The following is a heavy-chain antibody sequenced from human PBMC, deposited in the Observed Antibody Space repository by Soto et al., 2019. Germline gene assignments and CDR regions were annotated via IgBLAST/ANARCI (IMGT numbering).Heavy chain of an antibody. J-gene: IGHJ6*02. Sequence: SGTLSLTCTVSGGSISSGDYYWSWIRQPPGKGLEWIGYIYYSGSTNYNPSLKSRVTISLDTSKNQFSLRLSSVTAADTAVYYCARGGLGEHYGMDVWGQGTPVTVSS. CDR2: IYYSGST. CDR1: GGSISSGDYY. CDR3: ARGGLGEHYGMDV. D-gene: IGHD3-16*01. V-gene: IGHV4-61*08.